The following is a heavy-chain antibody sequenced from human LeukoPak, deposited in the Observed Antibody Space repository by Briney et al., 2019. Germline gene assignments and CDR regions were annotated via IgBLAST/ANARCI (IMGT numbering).Heavy chain of an antibody. Sequence: PGRSLRLSCAASGFNFSNYAMHWVRQAPGKGLEWVASISDRGSYIYYTDSVKGRFTITRDNAKNSLYLQMNSLRADDTAVYYCANHLACGSTSCPSFDDWGQGTLVTVSS. CDR3: ANHLACGSTSCPSFDD. V-gene: IGHV3-21*01. CDR2: ISDRGSYI. CDR1: GFNFSNYA. D-gene: IGHD2-2*01. J-gene: IGHJ4*02.